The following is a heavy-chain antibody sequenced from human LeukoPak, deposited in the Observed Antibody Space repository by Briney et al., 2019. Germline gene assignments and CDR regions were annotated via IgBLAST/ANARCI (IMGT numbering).Heavy chain of an antibody. CDR1: GGSIRSYY. CDR2: IYYSGST. J-gene: IGHJ4*02. D-gene: IGHD1-26*01. V-gene: IGHV4-59*08. Sequence: SETLSLTCTVSGGSIRSYYWSWIRRPPGRGLGGIGYIYYSGSTNYNPSLKSRVTISVDTSKSQFSLKLSSVTAADTAVYYCARHGKSGSYYDFDYWGQGALVTVSS. CDR3: ARHGKSGSYYDFDY.